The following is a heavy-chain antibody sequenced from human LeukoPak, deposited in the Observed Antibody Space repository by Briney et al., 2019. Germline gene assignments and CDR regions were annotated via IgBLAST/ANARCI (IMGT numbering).Heavy chain of an antibody. CDR3: ARLYGDDT. CDR1: GFTFSSYA. V-gene: IGHV3-30*04. J-gene: IGHJ5*02. CDR2: ISYDGSNK. Sequence: GGSLRLSCAASGFTFSSYAMHWVRQAPGKGLEWVAVISYDGSNKYYADSVKGRFTISRDNSKNTLYLQMNSLRDEDTAVYYCARLYGDDTWGQGTLVTVSS. D-gene: IGHD4-17*01.